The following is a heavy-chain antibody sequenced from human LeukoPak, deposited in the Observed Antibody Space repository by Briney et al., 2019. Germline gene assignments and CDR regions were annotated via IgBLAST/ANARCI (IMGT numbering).Heavy chain of an antibody. CDR1: GLTFGVFT. D-gene: IGHD3-3*01. Sequence: QAGGSWRLSGPVFGLTFGVFTMTGSGQAPGRGWEWVSYISGSSTTISYADSVKGRFTISRDNAENSLSLQMNSLRAEDTAVYYCARAGDFSFKDWGQGTLVTVSS. V-gene: IGHV3-48*01. CDR3: ARAGDFSFKD. CDR2: ISGSSTTI. J-gene: IGHJ4*02.